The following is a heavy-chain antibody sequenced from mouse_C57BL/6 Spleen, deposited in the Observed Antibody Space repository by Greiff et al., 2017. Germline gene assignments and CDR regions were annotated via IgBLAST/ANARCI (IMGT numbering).Heavy chain of an antibody. CDR1: GYTFTSYW. D-gene: IGHD1-1*01. CDR3: ARRATGVVTRWYFDV. Sequence: QVQLQQSGAELVKPGASVKMSCKASGYTFTSYWITWVKQRPGQGLEWIGDIYPGSGSTNYNEKFKSKATLTVDTSSSTAYMQLSSLTYEDAAVYYGARRATGVVTRWYFDVWGTGTTVTVAS. V-gene: IGHV1-55*01. CDR2: IYPGSGST. J-gene: IGHJ1*03.